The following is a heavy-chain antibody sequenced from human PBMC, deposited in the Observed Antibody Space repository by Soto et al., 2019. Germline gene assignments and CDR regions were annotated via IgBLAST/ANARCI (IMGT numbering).Heavy chain of an antibody. CDR2: INAGNGNT. V-gene: IGHV1-3*01. CDR3: ARDVRDSSGYPGLDY. Sequence: QVQLVQSGAEVKKPGASVKVSCKASGYTFTSYAMHWVRQAPGQRLEGMGWINAGNGNTKYSQKFQGRVTITRDTSASTAYMELSSLRSEDTAVYYCARDVRDSSGYPGLDYWGQGTLVTVSS. J-gene: IGHJ4*02. CDR1: GYTFTSYA. D-gene: IGHD3-22*01.